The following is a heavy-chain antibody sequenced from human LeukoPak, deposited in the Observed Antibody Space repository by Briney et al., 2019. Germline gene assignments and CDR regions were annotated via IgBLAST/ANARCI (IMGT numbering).Heavy chain of an antibody. D-gene: IGHD6-19*01. Sequence: SETLSLTCTVSGGSISSSSYYWGWIRQPPGKGLEWIGGIYYSGSTYYNPSLKSRVTISVDTSKNQFSLKLSSVTAADTAVYYCAQYSSGWYVDYWGQGTLVTVSS. CDR2: IYYSGST. J-gene: IGHJ4*02. V-gene: IGHV4-39*01. CDR3: AQYSSGWYVDY. CDR1: GGSISSSSYY.